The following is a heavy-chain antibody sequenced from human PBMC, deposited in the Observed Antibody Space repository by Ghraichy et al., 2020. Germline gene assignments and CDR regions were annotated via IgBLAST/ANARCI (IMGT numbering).Heavy chain of an antibody. J-gene: IGHJ6*02. CDR3: ARGDYSNFDYYYGMDV. V-gene: IGHV4-34*01. D-gene: IGHD4-11*01. Sequence: SETLSLTCAVYGGSFSGYYWSWIRQPPGKGLEWIGEINHSGSTNYNPSLKSRVTISVDTSKNQFSLKLSSVTAADTAVYYCARGDYSNFDYYYGMDVWGQGTTVTVSS. CDR2: INHSGST. CDR1: GGSFSGYY.